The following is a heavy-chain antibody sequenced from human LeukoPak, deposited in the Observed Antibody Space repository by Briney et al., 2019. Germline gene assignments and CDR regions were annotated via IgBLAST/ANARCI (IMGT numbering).Heavy chain of an antibody. D-gene: IGHD3-22*01. CDR2: ISAYNGNT. CDR3: ARDRVPYYYDSSGSTFDY. V-gene: IGHV1-18*04. CDR1: GYTFTGYY. Sequence: GASVKVSCKASGYTFTGYYMHWVRQAPGQGLEWMGWISAYNGNTNYAQKLQGRVTMTTDTSTSTAYMELRSLRSDDTAVYYCARDRVPYYYDSSGSTFDYWGQGTLVTVSS. J-gene: IGHJ4*02.